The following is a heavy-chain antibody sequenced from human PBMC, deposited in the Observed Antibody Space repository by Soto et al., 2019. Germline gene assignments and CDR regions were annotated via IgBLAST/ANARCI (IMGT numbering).Heavy chain of an antibody. Sequence: EVQLLESGGGLVQPGGSLRLSCAASGFTFTNYAMNWVRQAPGKGLEWVSAMSVSDDSIYYADSVKGRFTISRDNSKNTYYLLMRDMRAEGTAVSYCDNGGRSCGSHLFGGAMSFDLWGQGTLVTVSS. CDR1: GFTFTNYA. V-gene: IGHV3-23*01. CDR2: MSVSDDSI. J-gene: IGHJ4*02. CDR3: DNGGRSCGSHLFGGAMSFDL. D-gene: IGHD3-16*01.